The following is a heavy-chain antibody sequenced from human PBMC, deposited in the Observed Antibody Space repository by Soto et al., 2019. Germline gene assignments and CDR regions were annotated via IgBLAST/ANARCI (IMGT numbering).Heavy chain of an antibody. CDR3: AKIITAAGGRRYFDL. J-gene: IGHJ2*01. V-gene: IGHV3-48*04. Sequence: PGGSLRLSCAASGLTFSSYSMNWVRQAPGKGLEWVSYINSSSSTINYADSVKGRFTISRDNAKNSLYLQMNSLRAEDTAVYYCAKIITAAGGRRYFDLWGRGTLVTVSS. CDR2: INSSSSTI. D-gene: IGHD6-13*01. CDR1: GLTFSSYS.